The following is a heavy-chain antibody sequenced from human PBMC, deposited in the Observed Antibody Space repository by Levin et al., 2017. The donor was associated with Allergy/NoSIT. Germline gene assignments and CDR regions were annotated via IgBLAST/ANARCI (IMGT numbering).Heavy chain of an antibody. D-gene: IGHD3-10*01. CDR1: RFPFSSYA. V-gene: IGHV3-23*01. CDR2: ISGSGGST. CDR3: AKDTDYYGSGSYYKGTAFDI. Sequence: PGGSLRLSCAASRFPFSSYAMSWVRQAPGKGLEWVSAISGSGGSTYYADSVKGRFTISRDNSKNTLYLQMNSLRADDTAVYYCAKDTDYYGSGSYYKGTAFDIWGQGTMVTVSS. J-gene: IGHJ3*02.